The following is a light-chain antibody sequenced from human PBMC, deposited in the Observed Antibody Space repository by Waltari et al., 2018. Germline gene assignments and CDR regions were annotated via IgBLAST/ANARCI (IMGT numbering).Light chain of an antibody. CDR1: RDITDS. J-gene: IGKJ2*02. V-gene: IGKV1-NL1*01. CDR3: QHYYSTPRT. CDR2: DAS. Sequence: DLQMTQSPSSLSASLGDRVTITCRASRDITDSLAWYQQHPGRAPKVLLFDASSLQSGVPSRFIGSGSGTDFTLTISSLQPEDFATYYCQHYYSTPRTFGRGTTVEIK.